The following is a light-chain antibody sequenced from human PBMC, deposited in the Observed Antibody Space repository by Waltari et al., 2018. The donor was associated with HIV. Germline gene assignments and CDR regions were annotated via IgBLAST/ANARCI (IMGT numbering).Light chain of an antibody. CDR2: AAS. V-gene: IGKV1-16*02. CDR1: QGVSKN. CDR3: QHYGN. J-gene: IGKJ4*01. Sequence: DIQMTQSPSSLSASIGDRVTITCRASQGVSKNLAWLQQKPGKAPKSLIYAASSLHSGVPSKFSGSGSGTDFTLTISRLEPEDSALDYCQHYGNFGGGTKVEI.